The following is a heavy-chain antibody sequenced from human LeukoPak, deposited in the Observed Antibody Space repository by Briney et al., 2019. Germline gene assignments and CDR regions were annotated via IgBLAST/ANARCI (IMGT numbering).Heavy chain of an antibody. CDR1: GDSISSYY. Sequence: SETLSLTCTVSGDSISSYYWSWIRQPPGKGLEWIGYAYRSESTNYNPSLKNRLTASVNTSKSQFSLELTSVTAADTAVYYCARALFRYDSNSRSLHWYFDLWGRGTLVTVSS. D-gene: IGHD3-22*01. V-gene: IGHV4-59*01. CDR2: AYRSEST. CDR3: ARALFRYDSNSRSLHWYFDL. J-gene: IGHJ2*01.